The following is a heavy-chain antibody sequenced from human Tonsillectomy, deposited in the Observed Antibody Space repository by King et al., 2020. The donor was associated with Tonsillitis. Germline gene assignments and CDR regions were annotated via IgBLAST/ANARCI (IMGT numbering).Heavy chain of an antibody. J-gene: IGHJ6*02. CDR2: IYRSGST. Sequence: QMQLQESGPGLVKPSETLSLTCSVSGGSIGSYYWSWIRQPAGKGLEWIGRIYRSGSTNYNPSLKSRVTMSVDTSKNQFSLKLSSVTAADTAVYYCGRSPPSYYYYGVHVWGQGTTVTVSS. V-gene: IGHV4-4*07. CDR3: GRSPPSYYYYGVHV. CDR1: GGSIGSYY.